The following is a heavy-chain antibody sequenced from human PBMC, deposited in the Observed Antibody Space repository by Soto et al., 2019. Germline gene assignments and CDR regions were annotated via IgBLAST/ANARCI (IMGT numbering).Heavy chain of an antibody. CDR1: GFTVSSNY. CDR3: ARDQIWFGESSQYYYYYGMDV. J-gene: IGHJ6*02. CDR2: IYSGGST. Sequence: EVQLVESGGGLVQPGGSLRLSCAASGFTVSSNYMSWVRQAPGKGLEWVSVIYSGGSTYYADSVKGRFTISRHNSKNTLYLQMNSLRAEDTAVYYCARDQIWFGESSQYYYYYGMDVWGQGTTVTVPS. D-gene: IGHD3-10*01. V-gene: IGHV3-53*04.